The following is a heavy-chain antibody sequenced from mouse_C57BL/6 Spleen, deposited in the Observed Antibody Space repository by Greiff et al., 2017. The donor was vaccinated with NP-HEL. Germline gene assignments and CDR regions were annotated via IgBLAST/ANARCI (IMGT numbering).Heavy chain of an antibody. D-gene: IGHD1-1*01. Sequence: VQLQQSVAELVRPGASVKLSCTASGFNIKNTYMHWVKQRPEQGLEWIGRIDPANGNTKYAPKFQGKATITADTSSNTAYLQLSSLTSEDTAIYYCASLLITTVVGGYFDYWGQGTTLTVSS. V-gene: IGHV14-3*01. CDR1: GFNIKNTY. CDR2: IDPANGNT. CDR3: ASLLITTVVGGYFDY. J-gene: IGHJ2*01.